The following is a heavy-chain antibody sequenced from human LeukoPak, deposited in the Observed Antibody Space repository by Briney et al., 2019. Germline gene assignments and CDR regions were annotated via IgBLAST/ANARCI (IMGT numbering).Heavy chain of an antibody. Sequence: ASVKVSCKASGGTFSSYAISWVRQAPGQGLEWMGGIIPIFGTANYAQKFQGRVTITADESTSTAYMELSSLRSEDTAVYYCARARRLRSLSFPFDYWGQGTLVTVSS. V-gene: IGHV1-69*13. J-gene: IGHJ4*02. D-gene: IGHD5-12*01. CDR1: GGTFSSYA. CDR2: IIPIFGTA. CDR3: ARARRLRSLSFPFDY.